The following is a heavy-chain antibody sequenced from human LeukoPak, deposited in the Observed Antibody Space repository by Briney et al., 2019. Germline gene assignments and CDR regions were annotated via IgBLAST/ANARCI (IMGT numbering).Heavy chain of an antibody. CDR2: INHSGST. D-gene: IGHD3-22*01. J-gene: IGHJ4*02. V-gene: IGHV4-34*01. Sequence: SETRSLTCAVYGGSFSGYYWSWLRQPPGKGLEWIGEINHSGSTNYNPSLKSRVTISVDTSKNQFSLKLSSVTAAGTAVYYCARGRYYYHFWGQGTLVTVSS. CDR1: GGSFSGYY. CDR3: ARGRYYYHF.